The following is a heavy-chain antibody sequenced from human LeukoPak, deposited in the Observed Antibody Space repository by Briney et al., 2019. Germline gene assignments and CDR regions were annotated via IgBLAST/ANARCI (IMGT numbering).Heavy chain of an antibody. CDR1: GGTFSSYA. J-gene: IGHJ6*02. V-gene: IGHV1-69*04. CDR2: IIPILGIA. Sequence: GASVKVSCKASGGTFSSYAISWVRQAPGQGLEWMGRIIPILGIANYAQKFQGRVTITADKSTSTAYMELSSLRSEDTAVYYCASDRNSSGWYSSYYYYGMDVWGQGTTVTVSS. CDR3: ASDRNSSGWYSSYYYYGMDV. D-gene: IGHD6-19*01.